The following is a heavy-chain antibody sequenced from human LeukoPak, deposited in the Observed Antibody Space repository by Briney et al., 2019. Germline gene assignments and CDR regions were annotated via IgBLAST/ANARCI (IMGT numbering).Heavy chain of an antibody. V-gene: IGHV4-61*08. CDR3: ARPWLGAFDY. CDR1: GVSVSSGGDY. J-gene: IGHJ4*02. CDR2: IYYSGST. D-gene: IGHD5-12*01. Sequence: SETLSLTCAVSGVSVSSGGDYWSWIRQPPGKGLEWIGYIYYSGSTNYNPSLKSRVTISVDTSKNHFSLKLSSVTAADTAVYYCARPWLGAFDYWGQGTLVTVSS.